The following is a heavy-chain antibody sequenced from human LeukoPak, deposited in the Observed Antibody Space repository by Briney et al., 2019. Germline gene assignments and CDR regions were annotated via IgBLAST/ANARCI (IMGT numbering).Heavy chain of an antibody. CDR1: GGSISSGGYY. CDR3: ASPSLPYYYVMDL. J-gene: IGHJ6*02. V-gene: IGHV4-31*03. CDR2: IYYSGST. Sequence: SETLSLTCTVSGGSISSGGYYWSWIRQHPGKGLEWIGYIYYSGSTYYNPSQKSRLTISVDTSKNQFSLKLSSVTAANTAVYYCASPSLPYYYVMDLWGQGTTVTVSS.